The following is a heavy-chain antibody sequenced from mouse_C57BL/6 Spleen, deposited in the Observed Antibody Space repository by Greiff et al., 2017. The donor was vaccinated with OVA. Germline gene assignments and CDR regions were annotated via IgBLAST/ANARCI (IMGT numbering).Heavy chain of an antibody. CDR3: ASWGLRPSWFAY. J-gene: IGHJ3*01. Sequence: EVQLQQSGPELVKPGASVKISCKASGYTFTDYYMNWVKQSHGKSLEWIGDINPNNGGTSYNQKFKGKATLTVDKSSSTAYMELRSLTSEDSAVYYCASWGLRPSWFAYWGQGTLVTVSA. D-gene: IGHD2-4*01. CDR2: INPNNGGT. V-gene: IGHV1-26*01. CDR1: GYTFTDYY.